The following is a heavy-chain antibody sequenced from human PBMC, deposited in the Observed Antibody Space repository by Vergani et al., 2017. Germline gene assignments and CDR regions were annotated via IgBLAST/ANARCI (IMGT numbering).Heavy chain of an antibody. CDR3: AKDSMETTVTTAVY. CDR2: ISGSGGST. CDR1: GFTFSSYA. D-gene: IGHD4-17*01. Sequence: EVQLLESGGGLVQPGGSLRLSCAASGFTFSSYAMSWVRPSPGKGLEWVSAISGSGGSTYYADSVKGRFTISRDNSQNTLYLQMNSLRAEDTAVYYCAKDSMETTVTTAVYWGQGTLVTVSS. V-gene: IGHV3-23*01. J-gene: IGHJ4*02.